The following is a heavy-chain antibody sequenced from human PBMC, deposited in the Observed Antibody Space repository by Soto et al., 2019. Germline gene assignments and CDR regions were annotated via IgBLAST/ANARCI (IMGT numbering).Heavy chain of an antibody. D-gene: IGHD2-21*02. CDR1: GFTFSSYG. J-gene: IGHJ4*02. V-gene: IGHV3-30*18. CDR2: ISYDGSNK. Sequence: QVQLVESGGGVVQPGRYLRVSCAASGFTFSSYGMHWVRQAPGKGLEWVVVISYDGSNKYYADSVKGRFTISRDNSKNTLYLQMNSLRAEDTAVYYCAKANYMTDDYWGQGTLVTVSS. CDR3: AKANYMTDDY.